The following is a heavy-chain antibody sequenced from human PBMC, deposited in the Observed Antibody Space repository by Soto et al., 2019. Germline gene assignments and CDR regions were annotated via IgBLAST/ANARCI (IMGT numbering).Heavy chain of an antibody. CDR1: GVTCSSYS. CDR2: INSGGTQI. D-gene: IGHD4-17*01. CDR3: ARGSTTVTYLGFDY. J-gene: IGHJ4*02. V-gene: IGHV3-21*04. Sequence: EVQLVESGGGLVKPGRSLRLTCEASGVTCSSYSMHWVRQAPGKGLEWVSSINSGGTQIYYADSVKGRFSISRDTVKRSLFLQMNSLRAEDTGVYFCARGSTTVTYLGFDYWGQGALLSVS.